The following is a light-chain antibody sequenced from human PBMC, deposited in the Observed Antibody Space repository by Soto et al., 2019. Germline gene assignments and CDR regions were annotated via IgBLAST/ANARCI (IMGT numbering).Light chain of an antibody. Sequence: QPALTQPASVSGSPGQSITISCTGTSSDVGGYNYVSWYQQHPGKAPKLMIFEVSNRPSGVSIHFSGSKSGNTASLTISGLQAEDEADYYCSSYTSSGTLVFGTGTKVTVL. CDR1: SSDVGGYNY. CDR2: EVS. V-gene: IGLV2-14*01. J-gene: IGLJ1*01. CDR3: SSYTSSGTLV.